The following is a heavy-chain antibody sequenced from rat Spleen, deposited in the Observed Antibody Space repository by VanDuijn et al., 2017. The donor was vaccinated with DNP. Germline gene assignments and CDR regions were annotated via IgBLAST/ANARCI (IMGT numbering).Heavy chain of an antibody. D-gene: IGHD1-4*01. CDR2: ISTGGGST. CDR1: GFTFSSYY. J-gene: IGHJ4*01. CDR3: TRVTGGYVMDA. V-gene: IGHV5-27*01. Sequence: EVQLVEPGGGLVQPGRSLKLSCAASGFTFSSYYMAWVRQAPTKGLEWVAYISTGGGSTYYPDSVKGRFTISRDNAKSTLYLQMNSLRSEDTATYYCTRVTGGYVMDAWGQGASVTVSS.